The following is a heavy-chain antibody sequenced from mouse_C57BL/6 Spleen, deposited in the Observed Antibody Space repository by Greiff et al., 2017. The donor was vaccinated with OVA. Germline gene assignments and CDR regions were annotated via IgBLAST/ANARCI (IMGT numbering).Heavy chain of an antibody. D-gene: IGHD4-1*01. CDR2: INPNNGGT. J-gene: IGHJ3*01. CDR3: ARGNWDAWFAY. Sequence: EVQLQQSGPELVKPGASVKIPCKASGYTFTDYNMDWVKQSHGKSLEWIGDINPNNGGTIYNQKFKGKATLTVDQSSSTASMELSSLTSEDAAVYYCARGNWDAWFAYWGQGTLVTVSA. V-gene: IGHV1-18*01. CDR1: GYTFTDYN.